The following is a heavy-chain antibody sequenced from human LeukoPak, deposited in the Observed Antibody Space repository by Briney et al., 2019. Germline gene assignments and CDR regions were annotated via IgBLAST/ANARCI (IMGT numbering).Heavy chain of an antibody. CDR2: INQESSEK. CDR1: GFRFSSFW. Sequence: HTGGSLRLSCAASGFRFSSFWMSWVRQAPGKGPEWVANINQESSEKYYVDSVRGRFTISRDNAKNSLSLQMNSLRVEDTAVYYCAREVDRSFGYWGQGNVVTVSS. J-gene: IGHJ4*02. CDR3: AREVDRSFGY. D-gene: IGHD2-15*01. V-gene: IGHV3-7*01.